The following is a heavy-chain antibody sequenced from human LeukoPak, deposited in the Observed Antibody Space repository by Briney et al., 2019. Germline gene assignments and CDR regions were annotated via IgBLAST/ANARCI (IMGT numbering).Heavy chain of an antibody. D-gene: IGHD6-19*01. Sequence: PGGSLRLSCAASGFTFSDYYMSWIRRAPGKGLEWVSYISSSGSTIYYADSVKGRFTISRDNAKNSLYLQMNSLRAEDTAVYYCARPPYSSGWYLDAFDIWGQGTMVTVSS. CDR2: ISSSGSTI. V-gene: IGHV3-11*04. CDR1: GFTFSDYY. CDR3: ARPPYSSGWYLDAFDI. J-gene: IGHJ3*02.